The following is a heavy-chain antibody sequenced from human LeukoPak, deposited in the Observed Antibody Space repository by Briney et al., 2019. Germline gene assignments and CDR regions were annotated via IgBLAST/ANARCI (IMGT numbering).Heavy chain of an antibody. CDR2: IKRNFEGATQ. D-gene: IGHD5-18*01. J-gene: IGHJ4*02. Sequence: GGSLRLSCAASGFILGNAWMSWVRQAPGKGLEWVAHIKRNFEGATQHYAASVNGRFTISKDESKNIVFLQMSSLRTEDTAVYFCTTEGFTYGHHSFDSWGQGTLVTVSS. V-gene: IGHV3-15*06. CDR1: GFILGNAW. CDR3: TTEGFTYGHHSFDS.